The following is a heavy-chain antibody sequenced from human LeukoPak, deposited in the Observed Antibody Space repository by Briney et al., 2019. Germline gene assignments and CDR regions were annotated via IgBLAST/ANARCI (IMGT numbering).Heavy chain of an antibody. CDR2: IYHGDSDT. Sequence: GESLKIYCKGSGYNVTSYWIGWGRQLPGKGLEGMGIIYHGDSDTIYSPCFEGQGTISGNKYISTAYLQWSSLKASDTAMYYCARRSVDGYHYYFDYWGQGTLVTVSS. J-gene: IGHJ4*02. CDR1: GYNVTSYW. V-gene: IGHV5-51*01. CDR3: ARRSVDGYHYYFDY. D-gene: IGHD3-22*01.